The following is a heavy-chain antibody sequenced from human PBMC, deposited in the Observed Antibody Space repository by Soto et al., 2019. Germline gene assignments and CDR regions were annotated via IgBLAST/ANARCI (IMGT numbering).Heavy chain of an antibody. J-gene: IGHJ4*02. D-gene: IGHD6-6*01. Sequence: QVHLVQSGAEVKKPGASVKVSCKGSGYTFTSYGITWVRQAPGQGLEWMGWISAHNGNTNYAQKFQGRVTRTRDPSPSPAYLGVRSLGSDDTAGYYWARGRDGDYWGQGALVTVSS. CDR2: ISAHNGNT. V-gene: IGHV1-18*01. CDR1: GYTFTSYG. CDR3: ARGRDGDY.